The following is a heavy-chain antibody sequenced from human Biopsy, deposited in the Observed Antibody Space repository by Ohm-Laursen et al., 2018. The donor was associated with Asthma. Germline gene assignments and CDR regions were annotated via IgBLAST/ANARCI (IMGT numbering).Heavy chain of an antibody. CDR2: ISVYNGNT. CDR1: GYTFNSAG. D-gene: IGHD3-10*01. Sequence: ASVRVSCKTSGYTFNSAGITWVRQAPGQGLEWMGWISVYNGNTKVAQKLQDRVTMITDTSTSTAYMELRSLRSDGTAVYFCARAVDYSHYYGIDVWGQGTTVTVS. J-gene: IGHJ6*02. CDR3: ARAVDYSHYYGIDV. V-gene: IGHV1-18*01.